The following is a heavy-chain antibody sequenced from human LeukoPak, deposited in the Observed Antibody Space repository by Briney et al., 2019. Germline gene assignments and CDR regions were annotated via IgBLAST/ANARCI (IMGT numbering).Heavy chain of an antibody. CDR2: IYTSGST. Sequence: SETLSLTCTVSGGSISSYYWSWIRQPAGKGLVWIGRIYTSGSTDYNPYLKSRVTMSVDTSKNQFSLKLSSVTAADTAVYYCARDRHPGVTMVRGVIDDAFDIWGQGTMVTVSS. V-gene: IGHV4-4*07. CDR3: ARDRHPGVTMVRGVIDDAFDI. D-gene: IGHD3-10*01. CDR1: GGSISSYY. J-gene: IGHJ3*02.